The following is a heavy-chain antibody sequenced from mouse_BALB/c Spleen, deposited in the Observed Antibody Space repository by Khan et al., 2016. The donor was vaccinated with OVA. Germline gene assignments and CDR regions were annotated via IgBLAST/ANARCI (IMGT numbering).Heavy chain of an antibody. J-gene: IGHJ3*01. CDR3: TRPSYYGNPWFTY. Sequence: EVRLVESGGGLVKPGGSLKLSCEVSGFAFNSYDMSWVRQTPEKRLEWVTTISSTGTYTYYPDSVKGRFTISRDTARNTLYLQMSSLRSEDTALYYRTRPSYYGNPWFTYWGQGTLVTVSA. CDR2: ISSTGTYT. V-gene: IGHV5-9*02. D-gene: IGHD2-10*01. CDR1: GFAFNSYD.